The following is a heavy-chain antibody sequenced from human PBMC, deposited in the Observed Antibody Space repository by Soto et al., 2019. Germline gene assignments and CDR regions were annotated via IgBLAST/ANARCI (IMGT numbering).Heavy chain of an antibody. CDR2: ISYDGSKK. CDR3: AKAIENYSTGYYKPFYYFGVDV. J-gene: IGHJ6*02. D-gene: IGHD3-22*01. CDR1: GFTFSSYW. V-gene: IGHV3-30*18. Sequence: GGSLRLSCAASGFTFSSYWMTWVRQAPGKGLEWVAGISYDGSKKYYGESVKGRFTISSDNSKNTLYLQMNSLRVEDTAVYYCAKAIENYSTGYYKPFYYFGVDVWGQGTTVTVSS.